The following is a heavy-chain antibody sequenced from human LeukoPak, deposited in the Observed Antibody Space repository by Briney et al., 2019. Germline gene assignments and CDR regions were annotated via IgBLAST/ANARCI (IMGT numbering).Heavy chain of an antibody. Sequence: ASVTVSCTASGYTFTSYAMHWVRQAPGQRLGWMGWINAGNGNTKYSQKFQGRVTITRDTSASTAYMELSSLRSEDTAVYYCARDTVTTEGSEGPDYWGQGTLVTVSS. D-gene: IGHD4-17*01. CDR3: ARDTVTTEGSEGPDY. CDR2: INAGNGNT. J-gene: IGHJ4*02. V-gene: IGHV1-3*01. CDR1: GYTFTSYA.